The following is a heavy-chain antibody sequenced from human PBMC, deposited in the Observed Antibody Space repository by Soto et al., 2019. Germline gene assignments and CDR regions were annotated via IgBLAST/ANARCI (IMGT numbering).Heavy chain of an antibody. CDR3: ARDRRVYGSGSYYNVPSDYGMDV. CDR2: FSSSSSYI. V-gene: IGHV3-21*01. Sequence: VGSLRLSCAASGFTFSSYSMNWVRQAPGKGLEWVSSFSSSSSYIYYADSVKGRFTISRDNAKNSLYLQMNSLRAEDTAVYYCARDRRVYGSGSYYNVPSDYGMDVWGQGTTVTVSS. D-gene: IGHD3-10*01. J-gene: IGHJ6*02. CDR1: GFTFSSYS.